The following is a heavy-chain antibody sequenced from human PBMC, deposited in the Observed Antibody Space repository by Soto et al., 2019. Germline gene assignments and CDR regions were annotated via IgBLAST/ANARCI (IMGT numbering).Heavy chain of an antibody. CDR3: AREQWPRTEAFDY. V-gene: IGHV3-33*01. D-gene: IGHD2-8*01. Sequence: GGSLRLSCATSGFTFNSNGIHWVRQAPGKGLEWVAIMWYDGSNKIYADSVRGRFTVSRDSSKNTVYLQMNSLAAEDTAVYYCAREQWPRTEAFDYWGQGTLVTVSS. CDR1: GFTFNSNG. J-gene: IGHJ4*02. CDR2: MWYDGSNK.